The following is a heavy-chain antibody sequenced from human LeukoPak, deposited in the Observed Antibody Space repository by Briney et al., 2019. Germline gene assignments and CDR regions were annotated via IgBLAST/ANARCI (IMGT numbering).Heavy chain of an antibody. Sequence: GGSLRLSCAASGFTFSSYWMHWVRQAPGKGLVWVSRINSDGSSTSYADSVKGRFTISRDNAKNTLYLQMNSLRAEDTAVYYCARVSSYYDSSGYFNWFDPWGQGTLVAVSS. D-gene: IGHD3-22*01. V-gene: IGHV3-74*01. CDR2: INSDGSST. J-gene: IGHJ5*02. CDR1: GFTFSSYW. CDR3: ARVSSYYDSSGYFNWFDP.